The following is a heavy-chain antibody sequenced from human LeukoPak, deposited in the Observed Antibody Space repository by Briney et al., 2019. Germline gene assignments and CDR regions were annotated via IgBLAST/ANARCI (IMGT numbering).Heavy chain of an antibody. Sequence: PSETLSLTCTVSGGSISSYYWSWIRQPPGKGLEWIGYIYYSGSTNYNPSLKSRVTISVDTSKNQFSLKLSSVTAADTAVYYCARDATVTPGAFDIWGQGTMVTVSS. V-gene: IGHV4-59*01. D-gene: IGHD4-17*01. CDR3: ARDATVTPGAFDI. J-gene: IGHJ3*02. CDR2: IYYSGST. CDR1: GGSISSYY.